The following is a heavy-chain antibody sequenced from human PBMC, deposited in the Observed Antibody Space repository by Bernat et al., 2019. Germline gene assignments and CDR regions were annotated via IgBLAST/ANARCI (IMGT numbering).Heavy chain of an antibody. J-gene: IGHJ2*01. D-gene: IGHD3-9*01. Sequence: QVQLVESGGGVVQPGRSLRLSCAASGFTFSNYGMHWVRQAPGKGLEWVAVIWFDGSNKYYADFVKGRFTISRNNSKNTIFLQMNSLRAEDTAVYYCESAHYDILTYGYLDLWGRGTLVTVSS. V-gene: IGHV3-33*01. CDR2: IWFDGSNK. CDR1: GFTFSNYG. CDR3: ESAHYDILTYGYLDL.